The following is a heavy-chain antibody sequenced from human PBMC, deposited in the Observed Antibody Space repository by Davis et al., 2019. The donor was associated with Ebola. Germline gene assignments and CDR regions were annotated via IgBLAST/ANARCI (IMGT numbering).Heavy chain of an antibody. CDR2: IKQDGSER. Sequence: GESLKISCAASGFSFSTYWMSWVRQAPGKGLEWVASIKQDGSERYYVDSVKGRFTISRDNAKNSLYLQMNSLRAEDTAVYYCAKEAFAGSTRIDWFDPWGQGILVTVSS. D-gene: IGHD2-15*01. V-gene: IGHV3-7*04. J-gene: IGHJ5*02. CDR3: AKEAFAGSTRIDWFDP. CDR1: GFSFSTYW.